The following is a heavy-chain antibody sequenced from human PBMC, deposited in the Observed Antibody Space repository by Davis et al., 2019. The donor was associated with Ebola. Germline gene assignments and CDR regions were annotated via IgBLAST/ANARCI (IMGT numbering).Heavy chain of an antibody. CDR1: GYTLTNYA. CDR3: ARDRAGWYSSSSGWFDP. V-gene: IGHV1-3*01. D-gene: IGHD6-6*01. Sequence: AASVKVSCKASGYTLTNYAIHWVRQAPGQRLEWMGWINAGNGNTKYSQKFQGRVTITRDTSASTAYMELSSLRSEDTAVYYCARDRAGWYSSSSGWFDPWGQGTLVTVSS. CDR2: INAGNGNT. J-gene: IGHJ5*02.